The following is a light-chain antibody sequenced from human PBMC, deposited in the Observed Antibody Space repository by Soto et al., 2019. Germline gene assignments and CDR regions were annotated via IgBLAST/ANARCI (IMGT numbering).Light chain of an antibody. CDR2: DTS. J-gene: IGKJ1*01. CDR1: QTVNGNS. Sequence: ETVLTQSPGTLSLSPGERATLSCRASQTVNGNSLGWYKQKPGQAPMLLIYDTSSRATGIPGRFSGSGSGTDFTLTISRLEPEDLADDYGQQYGCLTGTLGKGTRVDIK. CDR3: QQYGCLTGT. V-gene: IGKV3-20*01.